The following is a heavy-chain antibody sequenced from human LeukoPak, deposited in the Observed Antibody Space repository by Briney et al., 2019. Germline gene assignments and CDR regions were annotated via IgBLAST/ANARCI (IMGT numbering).Heavy chain of an antibody. CDR1: GFTFSSYA. CDR2: ISHDGGTP. CDR3: AKDVDIGMVVGH. J-gene: IGHJ4*02. D-gene: IGHD5-18*01. Sequence: GGSLRLSCAASGFTFSSYAMSWVRQAPGKGLEWVSAISHDGGTPYYADSVKGRFTISRDSSKNTVYLQMNSLRAEDTAIYYCAKDVDIGMVVGHWGQGTLVTVSS. V-gene: IGHV3-23*01.